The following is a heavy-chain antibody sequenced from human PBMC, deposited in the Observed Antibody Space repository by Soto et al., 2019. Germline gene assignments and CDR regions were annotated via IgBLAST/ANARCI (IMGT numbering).Heavy chain of an antibody. D-gene: IGHD4-4*01. J-gene: IGHJ5*02. CDR1: GFSFNTFD. CDR3: ARHDYSNEHWFDT. V-gene: IGHV3-11*06. CDR2: ISSASDYS. Sequence: PGGSLRLSCAASGFSFNTFDMSWVRQAPGKGLEWISYISSASDYSTYADSFKGRFTISRDNTKSSLYLQLNSVRPDDTALYFCARHDYSNEHWFDTWGLGTPVTVSS.